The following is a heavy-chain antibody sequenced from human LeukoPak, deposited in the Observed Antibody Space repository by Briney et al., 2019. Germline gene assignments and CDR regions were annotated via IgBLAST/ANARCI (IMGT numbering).Heavy chain of an antibody. CDR1: GGSISSNSYY. CDR3: ASRSSIWSGYQDTLYYFDS. Sequence: SETLSLTCTVSGGSISSNSYYWGWIRQPPGKGLEWIGSIYYSGSPYYNPSLKSRVTISVDTSKNQFSLKLSSVTAADTAVYYCASRSSIWSGYQDTLYYFDSWGQGTLVTVSS. D-gene: IGHD3-3*01. V-gene: IGHV4-39*07. CDR2: IYYSGSP. J-gene: IGHJ4*02.